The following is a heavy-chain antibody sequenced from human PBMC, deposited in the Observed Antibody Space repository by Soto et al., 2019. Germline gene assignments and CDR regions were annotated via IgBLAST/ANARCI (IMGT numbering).Heavy chain of an antibody. CDR3: AREVGDLGTRFDP. CDR1: GGSISSYH. D-gene: IGHD1-26*01. V-gene: IGHV4-59*12. CDR2: IYYTGST. J-gene: IGHJ5*02. Sequence: SETLSLTCTVSGGSISSYHWSWIRQPPEKGLEWIGYIYYTGSTNYNPSLKSRLFISVDTSKNQFSLKLSSVTAADTAVYYCAREVGDLGTRFDPWGQGTLVTVSS.